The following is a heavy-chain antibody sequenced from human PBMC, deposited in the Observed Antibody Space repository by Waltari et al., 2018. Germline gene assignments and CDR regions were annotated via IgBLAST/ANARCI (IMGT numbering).Heavy chain of an antibody. CDR2: IPYSGST. CDR3: ARVGPGVYWYFDL. D-gene: IGHD1-26*01. CDR1: GGSLRSSTFY. V-gene: IGHV4-39*01. J-gene: IGHJ2*01. Sequence: QLLLQESGPGLVKPSETLSLTCAVSGGSLRSSTFYWGWVRQPPGKGLEWIGRIPYSGSTYYNPSLKSRVTISVDTSKNQFSLNLSSVTAADTSVYYCARVGPGVYWYFDLWGRGTLVRVSS.